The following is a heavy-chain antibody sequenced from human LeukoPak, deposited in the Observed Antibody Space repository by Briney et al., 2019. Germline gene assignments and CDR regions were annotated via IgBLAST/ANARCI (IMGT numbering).Heavy chain of an antibody. CDR3: TKEGYYDGSGYHFVQYYFDC. CDR1: GFTFNNYA. J-gene: IGHJ4*02. D-gene: IGHD3-22*01. Sequence: PGGSLRLSCAASGFTFNNYAMNWVRQAPGKGLEWVSRISGSGGSSYYADSVKGRFTISRDNSKNTLYLQMNSLRADDTAVYYCTKEGYYDGSGYHFVQYYFDCWGQGTLVPVSS. CDR2: ISGSGGSS. V-gene: IGHV3-23*01.